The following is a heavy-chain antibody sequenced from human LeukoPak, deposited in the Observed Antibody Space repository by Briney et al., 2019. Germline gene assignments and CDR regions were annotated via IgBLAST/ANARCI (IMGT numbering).Heavy chain of an antibody. V-gene: IGHV1-2*02. J-gene: IGHJ5*02. CDR2: INPNSGGT. Sequence: ASVKVSCKASGYTFTGYYMHWVRQAPGQGLEWMGWINPNSGGTNYAQKFQGRVTMTRDTSISTAYMELSRLRSDDTAVYYCARGRQLEHNWFDPWGQGTLATVSS. CDR1: GYTFTGYY. D-gene: IGHD1-1*01. CDR3: ARGRQLEHNWFDP.